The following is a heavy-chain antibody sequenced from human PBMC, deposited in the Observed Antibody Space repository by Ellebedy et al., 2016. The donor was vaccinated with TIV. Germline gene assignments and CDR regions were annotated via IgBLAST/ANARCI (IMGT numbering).Heavy chain of an antibody. Sequence: GGSLRLXXAASGFTFDDYAMHWVRQAPGKGLEWVSAISGSGGSTYYADSVKGRFTISRDNSKNTLYLQMNSLRAEDTAVYYCAKDPLRIAAAGDYFDYWGQGTLVTVSS. CDR2: ISGSGGST. V-gene: IGHV3-23*01. CDR1: GFTFDDYA. CDR3: AKDPLRIAAAGDYFDY. J-gene: IGHJ4*02. D-gene: IGHD6-13*01.